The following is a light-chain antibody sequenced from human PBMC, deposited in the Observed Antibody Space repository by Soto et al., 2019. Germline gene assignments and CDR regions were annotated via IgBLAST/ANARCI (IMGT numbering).Light chain of an antibody. Sequence: QSVLTQPASVSGSPGQSITISCSGTTGDVGSYDYVSWYQQHPGKAPKLMIYEVSNRPSGVSYRFSGSKSGNTASLIISGLQAEDEAEYYCFSYTRTSTLLFGTGTKLTVL. CDR1: TGDVGSYDY. V-gene: IGLV2-14*01. J-gene: IGLJ1*01. CDR2: EVS. CDR3: FSYTRTSTLL.